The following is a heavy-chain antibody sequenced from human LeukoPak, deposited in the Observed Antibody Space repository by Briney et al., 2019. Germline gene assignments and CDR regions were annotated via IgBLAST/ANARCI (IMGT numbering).Heavy chain of an antibody. V-gene: IGHV3-30*04. CDR1: GFTFSNYA. Sequence: SLRLSCAASGFTFSNYAMHWVRQAPGKGLEWVAVISYDGNNKYYADSVKGRFTISRDNSKNPLYLQMNSLRAEDTAVYYCARGSNSDYGMDVWGQGTTVTVSS. D-gene: IGHD4-11*01. J-gene: IGHJ6*02. CDR2: ISYDGNNK. CDR3: ARGSNSDYGMDV.